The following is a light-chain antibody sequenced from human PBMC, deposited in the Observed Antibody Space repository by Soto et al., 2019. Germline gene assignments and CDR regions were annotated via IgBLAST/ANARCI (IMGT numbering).Light chain of an antibody. CDR2: AAS. Sequence: AIRMTQSPSSLSASTGARVTITCRASQGISSYLAWYQQKPGNAPKLLIYAASTLQSGVPSRLSGSGSGTDSTVTLSCLQSKDFTTYYCQQYYSYPYTFGQGNKLEIK. CDR1: QGISSY. J-gene: IGKJ2*01. CDR3: QQYYSYPYT. V-gene: IGKV1-8*01.